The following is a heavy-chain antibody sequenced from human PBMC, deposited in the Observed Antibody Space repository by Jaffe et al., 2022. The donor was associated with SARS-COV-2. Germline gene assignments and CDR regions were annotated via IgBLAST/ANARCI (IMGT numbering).Heavy chain of an antibody. Sequence: DVQLVESGGGLVKPGGSLRLSCAASGFTFNNYNMNWVRQAPGEGLEWVSSISSSSNYIYYADSVKGRFTISRDNAKNSLYLQMNSLRAEDTAVYYCVRDVVSGRYDYWGQGTLVTVSS. CDR1: GFTFNNYN. J-gene: IGHJ4*02. V-gene: IGHV3-21*01. CDR3: VRDVVSGRYDY. CDR2: ISSSSNYI. D-gene: IGHD2-15*01.